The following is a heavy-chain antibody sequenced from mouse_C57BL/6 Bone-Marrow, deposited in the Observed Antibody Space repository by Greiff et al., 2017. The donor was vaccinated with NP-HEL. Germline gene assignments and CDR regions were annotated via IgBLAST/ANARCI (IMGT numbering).Heavy chain of an antibody. D-gene: IGHD1-1*01. Sequence: QVQLKQSGPGLVQPSQSLSITCTVSGFSLTSYGVHWVRQSPGKGLEWLGVIWSGGSTAYNAAFISRLSISKDNSKSQVFFKMNSLQADDTAIYYCARSNYYGSSWYFDVWGTGTTVTVSS. CDR3: ARSNYYGSSWYFDV. J-gene: IGHJ1*03. V-gene: IGHV2-2*01. CDR1: GFSLTSYG. CDR2: IWSGGST.